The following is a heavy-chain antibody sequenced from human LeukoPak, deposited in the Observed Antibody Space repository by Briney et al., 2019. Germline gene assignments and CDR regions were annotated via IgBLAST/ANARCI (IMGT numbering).Heavy chain of an antibody. CDR3: ARGTMMVGP. V-gene: IGHV4-59*01. J-gene: IGHJ5*02. Sequence: AETLSLTCTVSGGSISSYYWSWIRQPPGKGMEYIGYIYYSGSTNYNPSLKSRVTMSADTSKNQFSLKLSSVTAADTAVYYCARGTMMVGPWGQGTLVTVSS. CDR2: IYYSGST. CDR1: GGSISSYY. D-gene: IGHD3-22*01.